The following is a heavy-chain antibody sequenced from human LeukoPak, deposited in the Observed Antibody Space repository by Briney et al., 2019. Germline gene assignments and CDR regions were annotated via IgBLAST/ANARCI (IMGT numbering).Heavy chain of an antibody. Sequence: SETLSLTCTVSGGSISSGSYYWSWIRQPAGKGLEWIGRIYTSGSTNYNPSLKSRVTISVDTSKNQFSLKLSSVTAADTAVYFCAGGYCSGGSCLTFDYWGQGTLVTVSS. CDR2: IYTSGST. V-gene: IGHV4-61*02. J-gene: IGHJ4*02. CDR1: GGSISSGSYY. D-gene: IGHD2-15*01. CDR3: AGGYCSGGSCLTFDY.